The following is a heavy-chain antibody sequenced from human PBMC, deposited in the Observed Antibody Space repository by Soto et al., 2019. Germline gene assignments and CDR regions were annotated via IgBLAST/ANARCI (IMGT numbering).Heavy chain of an antibody. Sequence: SETLSLTCTVSGDSISSNNNYWSWIRQPPGEGLEWIGFISYSGTTSYSPSLKSRVAISLDTSKNQFSLSLSSVTAADTAVYYFAGNGYRQTLYAYCGRGTLVPVSS. CDR1: GDSISSNNNY. CDR3: AGNGYRQTLYAY. J-gene: IGHJ4*02. CDR2: ISYSGTT. V-gene: IGHV4-30-4*01. D-gene: IGHD5-18*01.